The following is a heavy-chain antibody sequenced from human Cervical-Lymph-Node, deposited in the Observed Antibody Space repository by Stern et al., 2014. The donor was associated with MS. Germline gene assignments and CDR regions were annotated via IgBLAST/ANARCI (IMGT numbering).Heavy chain of an antibody. V-gene: IGHV3-74*01. CDR1: EFTFRTYW. D-gene: IGHD1-26*01. J-gene: IGHJ4*02. CDR2: INEDGSTT. CDR3: ARDLSGRDDS. Sequence: QLVQSGGGLVQPGGSLRLSCADSEFTFRTYWMHWVRQVPGKELMWVSRINEDGSTTNYADSVKGRFTISRDNGRNTLYLQMNSLRAEDTAVYYCARDLSGRDDSWGQGTLVTVSS.